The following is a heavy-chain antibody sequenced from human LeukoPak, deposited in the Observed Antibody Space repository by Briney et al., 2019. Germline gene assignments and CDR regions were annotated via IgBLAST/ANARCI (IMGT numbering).Heavy chain of an antibody. D-gene: IGHD2-2*01. CDR1: GFTFSSYW. V-gene: IGHV3-7*01. CDR2: IKQDGSEK. CDR3: AREAHCSSTSCYLYYFDY. J-gene: IGHJ4*02. Sequence: GGALRLSCAASGFTFSSYWMSWVRQAPGKGLEWVANIKQDGSEKYYVDSVKGRFTISRDNAKKSLYLQMNSLRAEDTAVYYCAREAHCSSTSCYLYYFDYWGQGTLVTVSS.